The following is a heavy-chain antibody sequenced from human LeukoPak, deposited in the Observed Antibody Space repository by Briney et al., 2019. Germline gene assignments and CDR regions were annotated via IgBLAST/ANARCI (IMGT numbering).Heavy chain of an antibody. CDR2: INHSGST. J-gene: IGHJ5*02. CDR1: GDSISSGNYY. CDR3: ARHAPLGYSSGWYPPPNWFDP. Sequence: SETLSLTCTVSGDSISSGNYYWSWIRQPPGKGLEWIGEINHSGSTNYNPSLKSRVTISVDTSKNQFSLKLSSVTAAGTAVYYCARHAPLGYSSGWYPPPNWFDPWGQGTLVTVSS. D-gene: IGHD6-19*01. V-gene: IGHV4-39*01.